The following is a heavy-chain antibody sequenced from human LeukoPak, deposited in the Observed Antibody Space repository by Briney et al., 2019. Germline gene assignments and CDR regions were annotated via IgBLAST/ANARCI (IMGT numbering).Heavy chain of an antibody. J-gene: IGHJ4*02. CDR2: ISGSGGST. CDR3: AKDMQTWPRFPDY. D-gene: IGHD5-12*01. Sequence: GGSLRLSCAASGFTFSSYAMSWVRQAPWKGLEWVSAISGSGGSTYYADSVKGRFTSSRDNPKNTLYLQMNGLRVEDTAVYYCAKDMQTWPRFPDYWGQGTLVTVST. V-gene: IGHV3-23*01. CDR1: GFTFSSYA.